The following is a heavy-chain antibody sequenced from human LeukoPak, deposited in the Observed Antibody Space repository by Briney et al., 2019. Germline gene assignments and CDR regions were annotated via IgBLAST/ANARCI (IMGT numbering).Heavy chain of an antibody. V-gene: IGHV3-30*03. Sequence: GGSLRLSCAASGFTFSSYGMHWVRQAPGKGLEWVAVISYDGSNKYYADSVKGRFTISRDNSKNTLYLQMNSLRAEDTAVYYCARWRGNSYFDYWGQGTLVTVSS. CDR2: ISYDGSNK. J-gene: IGHJ4*02. D-gene: IGHD6-6*01. CDR1: GFTFSSYG. CDR3: ARWRGNSYFDY.